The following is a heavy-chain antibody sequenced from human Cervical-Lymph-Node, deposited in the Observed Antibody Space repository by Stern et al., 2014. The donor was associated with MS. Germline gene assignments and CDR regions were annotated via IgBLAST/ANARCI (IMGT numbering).Heavy chain of an antibody. Sequence: QMQLVQSGAEVKKPGASVKVSCEASGYTFNRYYMHWVRQAPGQGLEWMGMINRSGGSTNSAQKFQGRVTMTRDTSTSTVYMELNSLRSDDTATYYCARDAHGDSFDYWGQGTLVTVSS. J-gene: IGHJ4*02. D-gene: IGHD4-17*01. V-gene: IGHV1-46*02. CDR3: ARDAHGDSFDY. CDR1: GYTFNRYY. CDR2: INRSGGST.